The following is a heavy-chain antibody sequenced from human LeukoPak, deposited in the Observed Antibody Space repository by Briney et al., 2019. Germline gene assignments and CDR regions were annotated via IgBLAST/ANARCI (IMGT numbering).Heavy chain of an antibody. V-gene: IGHV4-59*01. CDR2: IYYSGST. D-gene: IGHD3-10*01. Sequence: LETLSLTCTVSGGSISSYYWSWIRQPPGKGLEWIGYIYYSGSTNYNPSLKSRVTISVDTSKNQFSLKLSSVTAADTAVYYCASSFGEYFQHWGQGTLVTASS. CDR1: GGSISSYY. CDR3: ASSFGEYFQH. J-gene: IGHJ1*01.